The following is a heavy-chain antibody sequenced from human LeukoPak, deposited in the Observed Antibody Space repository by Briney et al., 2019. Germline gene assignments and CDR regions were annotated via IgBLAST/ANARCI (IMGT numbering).Heavy chain of an antibody. CDR3: ASLPGYSSGWCGWFDP. V-gene: IGHV3-21*01. CDR1: GFTFSSYS. CDR2: ISSSSSYI. J-gene: IGHJ5*02. Sequence: GGSLRLSCAASGFTFSSYSMNWVRQAPGKGLEWVSSISSSSSYIYYADSVKGRFTISRDNAKNSLYLQMNSLRAEDTAVYYCASLPGYSSGWCGWFDPWGQGTLVTVSS. D-gene: IGHD6-19*01.